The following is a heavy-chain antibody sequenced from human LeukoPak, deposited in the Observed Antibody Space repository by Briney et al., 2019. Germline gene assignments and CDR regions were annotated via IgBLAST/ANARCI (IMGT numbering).Heavy chain of an antibody. V-gene: IGHV4-61*02. D-gene: IGHD3-22*01. CDR2: IYTSGST. Sequence: KSSETLSLTCTVSGGSISSGSYYWSWIRQPAGKGLEWIGRIYTSGSTNYNPSLKSRVTISVDTSKNQFSLKLSSVTAADTAVYYCARRIVVLDAFDIWGQGTMVTGSS. J-gene: IGHJ3*02. CDR3: ARRIVVLDAFDI. CDR1: GGSISSGSYY.